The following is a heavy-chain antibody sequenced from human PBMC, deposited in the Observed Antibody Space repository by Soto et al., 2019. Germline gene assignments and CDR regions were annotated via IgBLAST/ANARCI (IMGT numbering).Heavy chain of an antibody. CDR3: ARERTSKGGLDV. V-gene: IGHV3-74*01. Sequence: PGGSLRLSCAASGFIFSHDWMNWVRQGPGKGLEWIARIISGGSRVTYADSVEGRFTITRDNAKNMLFLEMHSLTVEDTAVYYCARERTSKGGLDVWGQGTTVTVS. CDR2: IISGGSRV. CDR1: GFIFSHDW. J-gene: IGHJ6*02.